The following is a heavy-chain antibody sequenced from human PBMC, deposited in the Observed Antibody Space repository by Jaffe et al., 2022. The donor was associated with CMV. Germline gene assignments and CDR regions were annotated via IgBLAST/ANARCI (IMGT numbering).Heavy chain of an antibody. D-gene: IGHD3-3*01. Sequence: QVQLQQWGAGLLKPSETLSLTCALYGGSFSGYYWSWIRQPPGKGLEWIGEINHSGTTNYNPSLKSRVTMSVETTKHQFSLYLTSVTAADTAVYYCARCSGNYDFWSTHRGWFDPWGQGTLVTVSS. CDR2: INHSGTT. V-gene: IGHV4-34*01. CDR1: GGSFSGYY. J-gene: IGHJ5*02. CDR3: ARCSGNYDFWSTHRGWFDP.